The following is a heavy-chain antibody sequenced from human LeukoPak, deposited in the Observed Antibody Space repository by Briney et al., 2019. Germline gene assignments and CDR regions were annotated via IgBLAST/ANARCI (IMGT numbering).Heavy chain of an antibody. CDR3: GTSMVRGALFDY. CDR2: IYYSGST. V-gene: IGHV4-39*01. Sequence: SETLSLTCTVSGGSISSSSYYWGWIRQPPGKGLEWIGSIYYSGSTYYNPSLKSRVTISVDTSKNQFSLKLSSVPAADTAVYYCGTSMVRGALFDYWGQGTLVTVSS. D-gene: IGHD3-10*01. J-gene: IGHJ4*02. CDR1: GGSISSSSYY.